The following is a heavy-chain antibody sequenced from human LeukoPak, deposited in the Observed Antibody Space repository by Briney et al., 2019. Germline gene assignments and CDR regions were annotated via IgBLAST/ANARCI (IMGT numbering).Heavy chain of an antibody. Sequence: SVKVSCKASGGTFSSYAISWVRQAPGQGLEWMGGIIPIFGTANYAQKFQGRVTITADKSTSTAYMELSSLRSEDTAVYYCARVPYYDFWSGYYQDYWGQGTLVTVSS. CDR1: GGTFSSYA. CDR3: ARVPYYDFWSGYYQDY. V-gene: IGHV1-69*06. D-gene: IGHD3-3*01. CDR2: IIPIFGTA. J-gene: IGHJ4*02.